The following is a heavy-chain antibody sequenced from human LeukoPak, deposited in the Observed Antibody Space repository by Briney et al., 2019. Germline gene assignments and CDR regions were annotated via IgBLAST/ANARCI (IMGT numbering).Heavy chain of an antibody. V-gene: IGHV1-8*01. Sequence: ASVKVSCKASGYTFTSYDINWVRQATGQGLEWMGWMNPNSGNTGYAQKFQGRVTMTRNTSISTAYMELSSLRSEDTAVYYCARDSNSVAVDFDIWGQGTMVTVSS. CDR2: MNPNSGNT. J-gene: IGHJ3*02. CDR1: GYTFTSYD. CDR3: ARDSNSVAVDFDI. D-gene: IGHD6-19*01.